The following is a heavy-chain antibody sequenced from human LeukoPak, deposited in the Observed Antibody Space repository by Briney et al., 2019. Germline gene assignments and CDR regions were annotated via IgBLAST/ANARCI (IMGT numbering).Heavy chain of an antibody. Sequence: AGGSLRLSCEGSGFKFEDYAMHWVRQAPGKGLEWVSGINWSSGSVEYVDSVKGRFTISRDNARSTLFLQMRGLRAEDTALYYCVKDKSLAMARRRGNSLDLWGPGTMVTVSS. V-gene: IGHV3-9*01. CDR3: VKDKSLAMARRRGNSLDL. CDR1: GFKFEDYA. J-gene: IGHJ3*01. CDR2: INWSSGSV. D-gene: IGHD6-19*01.